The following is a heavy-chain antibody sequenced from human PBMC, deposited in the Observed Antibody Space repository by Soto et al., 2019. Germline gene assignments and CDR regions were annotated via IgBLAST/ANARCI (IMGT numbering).Heavy chain of an antibody. CDR1: GGSISSSSYY. V-gene: IGHV4-39*01. Sequence: QLQLQESGPGLVKPSETLSLTCTVSGGSISSSSYYWGWIRQPPGKGLEWIGSFYYSGSTYYNPALKSRVTLSVDTSKNQFSLKLSSVTAADTAVYYCARWYGSEVFDYWGQGTLVTVSS. J-gene: IGHJ4*02. CDR3: ARWYGSEVFDY. CDR2: FYYSGST. D-gene: IGHD3-10*01.